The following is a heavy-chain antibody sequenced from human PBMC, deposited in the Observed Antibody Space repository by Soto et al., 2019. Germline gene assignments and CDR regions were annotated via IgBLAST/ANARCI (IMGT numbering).Heavy chain of an antibody. Sequence: QMQLQESGPGLVKPSETLSLTCTVSGGSVTSDEDYWSWIRQSPGKGLEWIGYISNSGSTGYNPSLKTRLSMSVDRCKNQFTLRLTSVTAADTAVYFCATESGSTYGYFDYWGQGTQVTVSS. CDR1: GGSVTSDEDY. V-gene: IGHV4-30-4*01. CDR3: ATESGSTYGYFDY. D-gene: IGHD4-17*01. J-gene: IGHJ4*02. CDR2: ISNSGST.